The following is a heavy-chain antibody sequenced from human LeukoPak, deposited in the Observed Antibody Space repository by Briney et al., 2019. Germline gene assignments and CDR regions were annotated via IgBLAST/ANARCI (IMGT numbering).Heavy chain of an antibody. CDR2: IYTSGST. J-gene: IGHJ3*02. V-gene: IGHV4-61*02. Sequence: PSETLSLTCTVSGGSISSGSYYWSWIRQPAGKGLEWIGRIYTSGSTNYNPSLKSRVTISIDTSKNQFSLKLSSVTAADTAVYYCASVSTVTTRFAFDIWGQGTMVTVSS. D-gene: IGHD4-17*01. CDR1: GGSISSGSYY. CDR3: ASVSTVTTRFAFDI.